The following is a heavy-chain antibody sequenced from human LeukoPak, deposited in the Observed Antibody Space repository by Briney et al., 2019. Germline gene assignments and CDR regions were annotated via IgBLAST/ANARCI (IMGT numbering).Heavy chain of an antibody. CDR2: ISSSSSYI. D-gene: IGHD6-13*01. J-gene: IGHJ6*02. CDR1: GFTFSSYS. Sequence: GGSLRLSCAASGFTFSSYSMNWARQAPGKGLEWVSSISSSSSYIYYADSVKGRFTISRDNAKNSLYLQMNSLRAEDTAVYYCARKRAGDYYYYGMDVWGQGTTVTVSS. CDR3: ARKRAGDYYYYGMDV. V-gene: IGHV3-21*01.